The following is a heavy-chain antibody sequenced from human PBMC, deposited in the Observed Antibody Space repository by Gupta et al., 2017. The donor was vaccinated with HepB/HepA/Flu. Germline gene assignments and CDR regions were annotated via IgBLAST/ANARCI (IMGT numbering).Heavy chain of an antibody. J-gene: IGHJ3*02. CDR3: AREIADLWAFEM. CDR2: ITPRDGTT. D-gene: IGHD3-22*01. Sequence: QVQLVQSGSEVRKPGASVTLSCKASGYTFTEFYPHWVRQAPGQGPEWLGMITPRDGTTSYSQRFHDRVSMTTDTSTSAVYLEWGSLKSDDTAIYYCAREIADLWAFEMWGQGTTVTVS. V-gene: IGHV1-46*01. CDR1: GYTFTEFY.